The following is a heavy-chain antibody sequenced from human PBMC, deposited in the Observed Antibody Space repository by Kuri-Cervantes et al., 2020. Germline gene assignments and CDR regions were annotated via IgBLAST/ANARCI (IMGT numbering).Heavy chain of an antibody. D-gene: IGHD3-16*02. CDR2: ISYDGSNK. CDR1: GLTVSSYA. CDR3: APILGELSWYFDY. J-gene: IGHJ4*02. V-gene: IGHV3-30-3*01. Sequence: GESLKISCAASGLTVSSYAMHWVRQAPGKGLEWVAVISYDGSNKYYADSVKGRFTISRDNSKNTLYLQMNSLRAEDTAVYYCAPILGELSWYFDYWGQGTLVTVSS.